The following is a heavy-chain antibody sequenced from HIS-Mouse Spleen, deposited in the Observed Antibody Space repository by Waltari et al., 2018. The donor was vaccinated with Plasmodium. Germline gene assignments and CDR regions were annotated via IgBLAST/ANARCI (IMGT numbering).Heavy chain of an antibody. V-gene: IGHV1-2*02. D-gene: IGHD6-13*01. CDR1: GYTFTGYY. Sequence: QVQLVQSGAEVKKPGASVKVSCKASGYTFTGYYMPWVRQAPGQGLEWMGWINPNSGGTNYAKKFQGRVTMTRDTSISTAYMELSRLRSDDTAVYYCARDLAAAGHFDYWGQGTLVTVSS. CDR3: ARDLAAAGHFDY. CDR2: INPNSGGT. J-gene: IGHJ4*02.